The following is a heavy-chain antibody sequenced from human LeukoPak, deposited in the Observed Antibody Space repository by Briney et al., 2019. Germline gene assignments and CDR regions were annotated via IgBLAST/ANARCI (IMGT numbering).Heavy chain of an antibody. V-gene: IGHV4-39*07. Sequence: SETLSLTCTVSGGSISSSSSYWGWIRQPPGKGLEWIESIYYSGSTSYNPSLKSRVTISLDTSKNQFSLKLSSVTAADTAVYCCARDYYDSSGYRSFDYWGQGTLVTVSS. CDR3: ARDYYDSSGYRSFDY. CDR2: IYYSGST. CDR1: GGSISSSSSY. J-gene: IGHJ4*02. D-gene: IGHD3-22*01.